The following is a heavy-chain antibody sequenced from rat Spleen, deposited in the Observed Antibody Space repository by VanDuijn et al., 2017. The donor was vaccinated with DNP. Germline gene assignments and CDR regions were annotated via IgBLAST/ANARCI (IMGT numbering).Heavy chain of an antibody. J-gene: IGHJ3*01. D-gene: IGHD1-1*01. V-gene: IGHV5-20*01. CDR2: ISYDGGRT. CDR1: GFSDYY. CDR3: TIYYNTGDNWFAY. Sequence: EVQLVEAGGGLVQPGRSLKLSCAASGFSDYYMAWVRQAPTKGLEWVAYISYDGGRTYNGDSVKGRFTISRDNAKNTLYLQMNSLRSEDTATYYCTIYYNTGDNWFAYWGQGTLVTVSS.